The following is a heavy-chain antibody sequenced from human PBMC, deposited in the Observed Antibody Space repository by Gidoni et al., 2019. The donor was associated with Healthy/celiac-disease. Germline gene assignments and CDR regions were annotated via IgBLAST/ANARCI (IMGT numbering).Heavy chain of an antibody. J-gene: IGHJ5*02. CDR1: GGSIGSSSYY. CDR3: ARERRIVVVPAATGGGWFDP. D-gene: IGHD2-2*01. CDR2: IYYSGST. Sequence: QLQLQESGPGLVTPSETLSRTCTVSGGSIGSSSYYWGWIRPPPGKGLEWIGSIYYSGSTYYNPSLKSRVTISVDTSKNQFSLKLSSVTAADTAVYYCARERRIVVVPAATGGGWFDPWGQGTLVTVSS. V-gene: IGHV4-39*07.